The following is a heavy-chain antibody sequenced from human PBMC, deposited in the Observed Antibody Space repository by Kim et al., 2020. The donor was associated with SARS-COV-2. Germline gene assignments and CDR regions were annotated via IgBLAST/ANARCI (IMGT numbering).Heavy chain of an antibody. CDR1: GVTFSSYA. CDR3: ATNPQGVGATIRGAFDI. V-gene: IGHV1-69*04. J-gene: IGHJ3*02. CDR2: IIPILGIA. Sequence: SVKVSCKASGVTFSSYAISWVRQAPGQGLEWMGRIIPILGIANYAQKFQGRVTITADKSTSTAYMELSSLRSEDTAVYYCATNPQGVGATIRGAFDIWGPGTMVTVSS. D-gene: IGHD1-26*01.